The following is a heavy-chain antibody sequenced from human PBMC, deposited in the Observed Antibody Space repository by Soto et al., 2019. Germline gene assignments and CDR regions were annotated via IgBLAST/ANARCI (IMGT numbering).Heavy chain of an antibody. Sequence: QVQLVQSGAEVKKTGSSVTVSCKASGGTFSSYTISWVRQAPGQGLEWMGGILPIFGTANYAQKFQGRVTITADESTSTAYMELSSLRSEDTAVYYCARGNHRWLQLWYFDIWGRGTLVTVSS. CDR2: ILPIFGTA. CDR1: GGTFSSYT. V-gene: IGHV1-69*12. D-gene: IGHD5-12*01. CDR3: ARGNHRWLQLWYFDI. J-gene: IGHJ2*01.